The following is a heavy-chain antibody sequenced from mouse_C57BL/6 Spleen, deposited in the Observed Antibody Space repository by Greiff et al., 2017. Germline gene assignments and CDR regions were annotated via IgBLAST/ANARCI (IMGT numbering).Heavy chain of an antibody. V-gene: IGHV5-4*01. D-gene: IGHD2-3*01. Sequence: EVHLVESGGGLVKPGGSLKLSCAASGFTFSSYAMSWVRQTPEKRLEWVATISDGGSYTYYPDNVKGRFTISRDNAKNNLYLQMSHLKSEDTAMYYCARDEWLLRVAYWGQGTLVTVSA. CDR1: GFTFSSYA. CDR3: ARDEWLLRVAY. J-gene: IGHJ3*01. CDR2: ISDGGSYT.